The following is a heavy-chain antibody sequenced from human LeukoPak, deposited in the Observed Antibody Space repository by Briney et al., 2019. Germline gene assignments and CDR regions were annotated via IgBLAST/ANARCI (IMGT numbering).Heavy chain of an antibody. V-gene: IGHV3-21*01. CDR1: GFAFSTYS. D-gene: IGHD1-26*01. CDR3: ARVLSGCETTRCELDY. J-gene: IGHJ4*02. Sequence: GGSLRLSCAASGFAFSTYSMNWVRQAPGKGLEWVSSISSSSSNIYYADSVKGRVTISRDNAKNTLYLQMNSLRAEDTAVYYCARVLSGCETTRCELDYWGQGTLVTVSS. CDR2: ISSSSSNI.